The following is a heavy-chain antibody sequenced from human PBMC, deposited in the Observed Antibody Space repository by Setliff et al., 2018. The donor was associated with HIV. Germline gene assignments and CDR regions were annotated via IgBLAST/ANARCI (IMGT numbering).Heavy chain of an antibody. CDR3: ARRPYYFDY. Sequence: KASETLSLTCTVSGGSISSYYWSWIRQPPGKGLEWIGYINHSGSTNYNPSLKSRVTISVDTSKKQFSLKLSSVTAADTAVYYCARRPYYFDYWGQGTLVTVS. J-gene: IGHJ4*02. CDR1: GGSISSYY. CDR2: INHSGST. V-gene: IGHV4-59*12.